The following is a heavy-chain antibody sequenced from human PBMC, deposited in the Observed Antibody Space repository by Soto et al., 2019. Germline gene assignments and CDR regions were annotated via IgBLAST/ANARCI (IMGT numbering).Heavy chain of an antibody. V-gene: IGHV1-69*02. J-gene: IGHJ4*02. Sequence: QVQLVQSGAEVKKPGSSVKVSCKASGGTFSSYTISWVRQAPGQGLEWMGRIIPILGIANYAQKFQGRVTITAYKSTSTAYRELSSLRSEDTAVYYCARGEGATLVVDYWGQGTLVTVSS. CDR3: ARGEGATLVVDY. CDR2: IIPILGIA. CDR1: GGTFSSYT. D-gene: IGHD1-26*01.